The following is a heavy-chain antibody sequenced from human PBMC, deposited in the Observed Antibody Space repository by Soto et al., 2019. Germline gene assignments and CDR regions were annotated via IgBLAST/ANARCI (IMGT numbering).Heavy chain of an antibody. CDR2: ISSSSSYI. Sequence: EVQLVESGGGLVKPGGSLRLSCAASGFTFSSYSMNWVRQAPGKGLEWVSSISSSSSYIYYADSVKGRFTISRDNAKNPPDPQMNSLRAQDTAVYFWARPPTITFGEQYFQHWGQGTLVTVSS. V-gene: IGHV3-21*01. J-gene: IGHJ1*01. CDR1: GFTFSSYS. D-gene: IGHD3-16*01. CDR3: ARPPTITFGEQYFQH.